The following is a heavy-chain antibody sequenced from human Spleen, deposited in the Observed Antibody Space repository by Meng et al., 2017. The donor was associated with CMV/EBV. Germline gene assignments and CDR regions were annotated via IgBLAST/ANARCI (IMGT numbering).Heavy chain of an antibody. J-gene: IGHJ4*02. CDR3: ARGCTDGYNCEFDY. D-gene: IGHD5-24*01. Sequence: SETLSLTCTVSGASISSDDYYWNWIRQPPGRGLEWIGYIYYTGSTNYNPSLKSRVTISVDTSKNQFSLKLSSVTAADTAVYYCARGCTDGYNCEFDYWGQGTLVTVSS. CDR2: IYYTGST. CDR1: GASISSDDYY. V-gene: IGHV4-61*08.